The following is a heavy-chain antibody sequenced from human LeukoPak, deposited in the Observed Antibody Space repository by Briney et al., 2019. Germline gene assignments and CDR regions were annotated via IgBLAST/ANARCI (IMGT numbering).Heavy chain of an antibody. CDR1: GFTFSSYS. J-gene: IGHJ4*02. CDR2: ISSSSYI. V-gene: IGHV3-21*04. D-gene: IGHD4-17*01. CDR3: AKDGNDYGDYFDY. Sequence: GGSLRLSCAASGFTFSSYSMNWVRQAPGKGLEWVSSISSSSYIYYADSVKGRFTISRDNAKNSLYLQMNSLRAEDTALYYCAKDGNDYGDYFDYWGQGTLVTVSS.